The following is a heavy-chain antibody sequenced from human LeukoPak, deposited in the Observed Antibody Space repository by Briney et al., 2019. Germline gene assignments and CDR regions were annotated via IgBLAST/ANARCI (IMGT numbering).Heavy chain of an antibody. CDR1: GFTFGTFA. CDR3: AADRSSYGYSYFDY. D-gene: IGHD5-18*01. V-gene: IGHV3-30-3*01. J-gene: IGHJ4*02. Sequence: PGGSLRLSCSASGFTFGTFAMHWVRQAPGKGLEWVALILYDGSREYYADSVKGRFTVSRDNSKNTLYLQMNSLRPEDSGIYFCAADRSSYGYSYFDYWGQGALVTVSS. CDR2: ILYDGSRE.